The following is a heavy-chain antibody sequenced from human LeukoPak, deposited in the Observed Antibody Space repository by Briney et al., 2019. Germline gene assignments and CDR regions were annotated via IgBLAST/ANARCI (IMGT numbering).Heavy chain of an antibody. V-gene: IGHV4-39*07. CDR3: AKVGGFNYGP. J-gene: IGHJ5*02. D-gene: IGHD5-18*01. CDR2: IYYSGST. Sequence: PSETLSLTCTVSGGSISSSSYYWGWIRQPPGKGLEWIGSIYYSGSTYYNPSLKSRVTISIDTSKNQFSLKLSSVTAADTAVYYCAKVGGFNYGPWGQGTLVTVSS. CDR1: GGSISSSSYY.